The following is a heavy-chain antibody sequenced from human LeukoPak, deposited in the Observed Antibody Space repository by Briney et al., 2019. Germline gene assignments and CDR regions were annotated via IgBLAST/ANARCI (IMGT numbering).Heavy chain of an antibody. V-gene: IGHV3-15*01. CDR1: GFTDSSYE. D-gene: IGHD1-26*01. Sequence: PGGSLRLSCAASGFTDSSYEMNWVRQAPGKGLEWVGRFKSKVAGGTTDYAAPVAGRFTISRDDSKNMLYLQMNSLKTEDTGVYYCTRGAPQADVFDIWGQGTMVTVSS. J-gene: IGHJ3*02. CDR2: FKSKVAGGTT. CDR3: TRGAPQADVFDI.